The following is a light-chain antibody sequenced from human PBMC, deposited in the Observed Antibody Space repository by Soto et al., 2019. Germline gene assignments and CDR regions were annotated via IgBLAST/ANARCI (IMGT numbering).Light chain of an antibody. Sequence: DIQMTQSPSSLSASVGYRVTITCPASQSISTYLNWYQQKPGKAPNLLIYAASSLQSGVPSRFSGSGSGTDSTLTISSLKPEDFETYYCQQSYSTPWTFGQGTNV. CDR3: QQSYSTPWT. CDR2: AAS. V-gene: IGKV1-39*01. J-gene: IGKJ1*01. CDR1: QSISTY.